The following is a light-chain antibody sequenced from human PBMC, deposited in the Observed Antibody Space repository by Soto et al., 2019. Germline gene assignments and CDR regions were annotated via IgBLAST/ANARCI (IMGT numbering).Light chain of an antibody. J-gene: IGKJ3*01. V-gene: IGKV1-27*01. Sequence: DIQLTQSPSSLSASVGDRVTITCRASQDIGHFLMWYQQKPGKVPKLLIYSASSLFSGVPSRFSGSGSGTDFTLSITRLQPEDVATYYCQKYDSAPYTFGPGTRVDI. CDR3: QKYDSAPYT. CDR2: SAS. CDR1: QDIGHF.